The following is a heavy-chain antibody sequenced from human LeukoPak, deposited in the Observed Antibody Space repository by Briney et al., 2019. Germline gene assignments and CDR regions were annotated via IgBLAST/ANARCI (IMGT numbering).Heavy chain of an antibody. V-gene: IGHV1-2*02. CDR1: GYTFTGYF. CDR3: ARGRAGDYFDY. Sequence: GASVKVSCKTSGYTFTGYFIHWVRQAPGQGLEWMGWINPNSGGTSNLQKFQGRVAMTRDTSISTAYMDLSRLRYDDTAVYYCARGRAGDYFDYWGQGTLVTVSS. J-gene: IGHJ4*02. CDR2: INPNSGGT.